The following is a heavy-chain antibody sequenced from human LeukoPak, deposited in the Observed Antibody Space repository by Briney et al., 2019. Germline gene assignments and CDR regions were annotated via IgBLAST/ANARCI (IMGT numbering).Heavy chain of an antibody. CDR3: ARSGSAAGQGGIDY. Sequence: PGGSLRLSCEGSGFSFSNYMMKWVRQAPGKGLEWVSSISSSSTYIYAADSVKGRFTISRDNAKNSLYLQMDRLGDEDTAVYYCARSGSAAGQGGIDYWGQGTLVTVSS. CDR2: ISSSSTYI. J-gene: IGHJ4*02. D-gene: IGHD6-13*01. V-gene: IGHV3-21*01. CDR1: GFSFSNYM.